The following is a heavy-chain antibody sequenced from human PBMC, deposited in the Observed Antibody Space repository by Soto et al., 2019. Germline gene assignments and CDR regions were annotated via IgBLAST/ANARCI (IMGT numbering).Heavy chain of an antibody. Sequence: GGSLRLSCAASGFTFSSYEMNWVRQAPGKGLEWVSYISSSGSTIYYADSVKGRFTIPRDNAKNSLYLQMNSLRAEDTAVYYCARLRITMIVVAQPLADYWGQGTLVTVSS. V-gene: IGHV3-48*03. CDR1: GFTFSSYE. D-gene: IGHD3-22*01. CDR2: ISSSGSTI. J-gene: IGHJ4*02. CDR3: ARLRITMIVVAQPLADY.